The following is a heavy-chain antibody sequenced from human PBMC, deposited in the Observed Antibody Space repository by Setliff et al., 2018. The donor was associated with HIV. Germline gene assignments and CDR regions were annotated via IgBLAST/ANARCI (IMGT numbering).Heavy chain of an antibody. Sequence: GASVKVSCKASNYTLINYGASWVRQAPGQGLEWMGWIGSYSGYTIYAQKFQDRLTMTTDTSTTTASMELRSLRSDDTAVYYCVRGHCNSDKCWYTWFDPWGQGTLVTVSS. D-gene: IGHD2-2*01. J-gene: IGHJ5*02. V-gene: IGHV1-18*01. CDR3: VRGHCNSDKCWYTWFDP. CDR2: IGSYSGYT. CDR1: NYTLINYG.